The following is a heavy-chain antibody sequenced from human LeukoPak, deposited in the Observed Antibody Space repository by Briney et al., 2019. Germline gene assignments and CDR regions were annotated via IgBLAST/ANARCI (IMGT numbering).Heavy chain of an antibody. D-gene: IGHD3-3*01. CDR3: ARLYYGFPDY. V-gene: IGHV4-59*01. CDR1: GASISSYY. CDR2: ISSSGST. J-gene: IGHJ4*02. Sequence: SETLSLTCTVSGASISSYYWSWIRPPPGKGLEWIGYISSSGSTDYNSSLKSRVTISLDTSKNQFSLKLNSVTAADTAVYYCARLYYGFPDYWGQGTLVTVSS.